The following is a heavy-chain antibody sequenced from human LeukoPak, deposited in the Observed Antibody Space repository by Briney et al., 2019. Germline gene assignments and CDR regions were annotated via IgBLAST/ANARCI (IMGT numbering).Heavy chain of an antibody. CDR3: ARSGLHRSGPSHFQH. CDR1: GGSISSYY. D-gene: IGHD6-19*01. Sequence: SETLSLTCTVSGGSISSYYWSWIRQPPGKGLEWIGYIYYSGSTNYNPSLKSRVTMSVDTSKNQFSLKLSSVTAADTAVYYCARSGLHRSGPSHFQHWGQGTLVTVSS. CDR2: IYYSGST. V-gene: IGHV4-59*01. J-gene: IGHJ1*01.